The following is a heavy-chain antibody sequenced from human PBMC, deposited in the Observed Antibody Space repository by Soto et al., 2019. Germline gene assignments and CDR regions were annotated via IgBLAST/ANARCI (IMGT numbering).Heavy chain of an antibody. J-gene: IGHJ4*02. CDR2: INPNSGGT. Sequence: ASVKVSCKASGYTFTGYYMHWVRQAPGQGLEWMGWINPNSGGTNYAQKFQGRVTMTRDTSISIAYMELSRLRSDDTAVYYCARGNYYGSGSSVDYWGQGTLVTVSS. D-gene: IGHD3-10*01. V-gene: IGHV1-2*02. CDR1: GYTFTGYY. CDR3: ARGNYYGSGSSVDY.